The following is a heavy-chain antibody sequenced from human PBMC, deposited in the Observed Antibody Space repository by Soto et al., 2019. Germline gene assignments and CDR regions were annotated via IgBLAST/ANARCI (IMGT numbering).Heavy chain of an antibody. CDR2: FDPEDGET. CDR3: ATDGDNWNYDVVLNY. CDR1: GYTLTELS. Sequence: GASVKVSCKVSGYTLTELSMHWVRQAPGKGLEWMGGFDPEDGETIYAQKFQGRVTMTEDTSTDTAYMELSSLRSEDTAVYYCATDGDNWNYDVVLNYWGQGTLVTVSS. V-gene: IGHV1-24*01. D-gene: IGHD1-7*01. J-gene: IGHJ4*02.